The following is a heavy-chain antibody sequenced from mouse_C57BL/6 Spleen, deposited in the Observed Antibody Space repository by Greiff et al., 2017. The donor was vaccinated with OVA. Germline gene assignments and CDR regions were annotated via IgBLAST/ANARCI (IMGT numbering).Heavy chain of an antibody. Sequence: EVKVVESGEGLVKPGGSLKLSCAASGFTFSSYAMSWVRQTPEKRLEWVAYISGGGDYIYYADTVKGRLTISRDNARNTLYLQMSSLQSEDTAMYYCTRNPDYDEANFDYWGQGTTLTVSS. CDR2: ISGGGDYI. CDR3: TRNPDYDEANFDY. J-gene: IGHJ2*01. D-gene: IGHD2-4*01. CDR1: GFTFSSYA. V-gene: IGHV5-9-1*02.